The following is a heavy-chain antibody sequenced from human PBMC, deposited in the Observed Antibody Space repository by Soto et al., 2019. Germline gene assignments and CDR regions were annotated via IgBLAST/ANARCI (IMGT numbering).Heavy chain of an antibody. D-gene: IGHD3-3*01. CDR1: GGSFSGYY. CDR2: INHSGST. Sequence: ASETLSLTCAVYGGSFSGYYWSWIRQPPGKGLEWIGEINHSGSTNYNPSLKSRVTISVDTSKNQFSLKLCSVTAADTAVYYCARDPRAIFGVVISGYYYGMDVWGQGTTVTVSS. CDR3: ARDPRAIFGVVISGYYYGMDV. V-gene: IGHV4-34*01. J-gene: IGHJ6*02.